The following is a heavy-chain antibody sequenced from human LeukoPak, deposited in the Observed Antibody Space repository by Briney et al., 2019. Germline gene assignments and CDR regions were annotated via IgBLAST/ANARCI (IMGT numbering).Heavy chain of an antibody. CDR3: AKDRSPYGDYIGVDY. V-gene: IGHV3-30*18. CDR1: GFTFRPYG. CDR2: ISNDGNKK. J-gene: IGHJ4*02. Sequence: GKSLRLSCEASGFTFRPYGMHWVRQAPGKGLEWVALISNDGNKKYFADSVKGRFTMSRDNSKNTLYLQMNSLTPEDTALYFCAKDRSPYGDYIGVDYWGQGTLVSVSS. D-gene: IGHD4-17*01.